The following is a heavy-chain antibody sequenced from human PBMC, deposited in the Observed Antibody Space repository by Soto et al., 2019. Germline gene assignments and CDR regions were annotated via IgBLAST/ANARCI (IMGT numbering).Heavy chain of an antibody. V-gene: IGHV3-23*01. CDR1: GFTFSSYA. D-gene: IGHD3-3*01. CDR3: AKEYSGWSDYDYYYYMDV. CDR2: ISGSGGST. Sequence: GGSLRLSCAASGFTFSSYAMSWVRQAPGKGLEWVSAISGSGGSTYYADSVKGRFTISRDNSKNTLYLQMNSLRAEDTAVYYCAKEYSGWSDYDYYYYMDVWGKGTTVTVSS. J-gene: IGHJ6*03.